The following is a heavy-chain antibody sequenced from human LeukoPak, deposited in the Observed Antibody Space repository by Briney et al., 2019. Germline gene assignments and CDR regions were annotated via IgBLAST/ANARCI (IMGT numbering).Heavy chain of an antibody. D-gene: IGHD7-27*01. Sequence: GASVKVSCKASGYTFTDHYVHWVRQTPGQGLEWMGWINRKSGDTNYAQKFQGRVTMTRDTSIVTAYMELSSLTSDDTGVYYCGVHWGSGYYFDLWGRGILVTVSS. CDR2: INRKSGDT. J-gene: IGHJ2*01. V-gene: IGHV1-2*02. CDR3: GVHWGSGYYFDL. CDR1: GYTFTDHY.